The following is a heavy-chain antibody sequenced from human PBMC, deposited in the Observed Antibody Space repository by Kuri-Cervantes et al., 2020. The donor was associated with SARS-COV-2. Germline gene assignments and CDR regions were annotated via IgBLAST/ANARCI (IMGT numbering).Heavy chain of an antibody. Sequence: GTLKISSKGSGCSFTSNFISWVRQMPGKGLEWMGRIDPSDSYTNYSPSFQGHVTFSADKSINTAYLQWSGLRASDTAIYYCAIFFIPGVVDYWGPGTLVTVSS. D-gene: IGHD2-21*01. J-gene: IGHJ4*02. V-gene: IGHV5-10-1*01. CDR1: GCSFTSNF. CDR3: AIFFIPGVVDY. CDR2: IDPSDSYT.